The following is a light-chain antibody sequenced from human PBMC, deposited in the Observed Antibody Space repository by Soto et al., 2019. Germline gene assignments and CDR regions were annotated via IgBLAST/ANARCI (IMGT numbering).Light chain of an antibody. CDR2: EAS. Sequence: DIQLTQSPSFLSASVGDRVTITCRASQGINSNLAWYQQKPGKAPKLLIYEASTLQSGVPSRFSGNGSGTDFSLTISSLQPDDLATYYCRQVNTYRPRALGQGTKVEIK. V-gene: IGKV1-9*01. J-gene: IGKJ1*01. CDR3: RQVNTYRPRA. CDR1: QGINSN.